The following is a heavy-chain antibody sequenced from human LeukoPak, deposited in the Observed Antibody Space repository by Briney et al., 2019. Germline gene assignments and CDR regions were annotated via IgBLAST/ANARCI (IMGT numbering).Heavy chain of an antibody. V-gene: IGHV3-64D*06. J-gene: IGHJ4*02. CDR3: VKDFGRVRGTPDS. CDR2: ISGSGNGGSI. Sequence: GGTLRLSCAASGFVFSIYTMYWVRQAPGKGPEYVSTISGSGNGGSIYYADSVKGRFTISRDDSKSIVYLQMNGLRSEDTAVYYCVKDFGRVRGTPDSWGQGTLVTVSS. CDR1: GFVFSIYT. D-gene: IGHD2/OR15-2a*01.